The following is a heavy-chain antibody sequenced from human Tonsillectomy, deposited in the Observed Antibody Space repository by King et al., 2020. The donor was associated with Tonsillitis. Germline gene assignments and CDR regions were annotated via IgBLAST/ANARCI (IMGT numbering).Heavy chain of an antibody. CDR1: GFTFNDYA. D-gene: IGHD5-24*01. V-gene: IGHV3-9*01. CDR3: AKDHYREAGPSCDFDY. Sequence: VQLVESGGGLVQPGRSLRLSCAASGFTFNDYAMHWVRQAPGKGPEWVSGISWNSGSVVYADSVKGRFTMSRDNAKNSLSLQMNSLRPDDTAFYYCAKDHYREAGPSCDFDYWGQGTLVTVSS. J-gene: IGHJ4*02. CDR2: ISWNSGSV.